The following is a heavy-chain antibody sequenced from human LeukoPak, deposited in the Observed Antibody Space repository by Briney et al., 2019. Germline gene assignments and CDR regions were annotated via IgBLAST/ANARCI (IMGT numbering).Heavy chain of an antibody. CDR1: GFTFSSYS. CDR2: ISSSSSYI. CDR3: AKDTQGIRQGFTGFDY. D-gene: IGHD3-10*01. J-gene: IGHJ4*02. V-gene: IGHV3-21*04. Sequence: PGGSLRLSCAASGFTFSSYSMNWVRQAPGKGLEGVSSISSSSSYIYYADSVKGRFTISRDNAKNSLYLQMNSLRAEDTALYYCAKDTQGIRQGFTGFDYWGQGTLVTVSS.